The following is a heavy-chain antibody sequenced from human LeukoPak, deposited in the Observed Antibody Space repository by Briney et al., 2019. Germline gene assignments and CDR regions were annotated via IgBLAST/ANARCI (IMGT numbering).Heavy chain of an antibody. Sequence: SETLSLTCAVSGYSISSSNWWGWIRQPPGKGLEWMGYIYYSGSTYYNPSLKSRVTMSVDTSKNQFSLKLSSVTAVDTAVYYCARSVDGGNSPFDYWGQGTLVTVSS. CDR1: GYSISSSNW. V-gene: IGHV4-28*01. J-gene: IGHJ4*02. CDR2: IYYSGST. D-gene: IGHD4-23*01. CDR3: ARSVDGGNSPFDY.